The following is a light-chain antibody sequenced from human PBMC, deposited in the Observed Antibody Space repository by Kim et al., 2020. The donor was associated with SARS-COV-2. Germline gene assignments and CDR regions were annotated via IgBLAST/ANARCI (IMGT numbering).Light chain of an antibody. V-gene: IGKV1-17*01. Sequence: DIQLTQSPSSLSASVGDRVTITCRASQDISNHLGWYQQKPGKAPKRLIYAASSLQSGVPSRFSGSGSGTEFTLTISSLQPEDFATYYCLQHSTYPITFGQGTQVEIK. J-gene: IGKJ5*01. CDR2: AAS. CDR1: QDISNH. CDR3: LQHSTYPIT.